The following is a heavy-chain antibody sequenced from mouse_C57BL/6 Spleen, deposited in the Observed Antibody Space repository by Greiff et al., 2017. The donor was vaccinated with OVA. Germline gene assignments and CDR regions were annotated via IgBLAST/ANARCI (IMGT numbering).Heavy chain of an antibody. CDR1: GYTFTSYW. CDR3: SKGSSVVGGFAY. V-gene: IGHV1-69*01. Sequence: QVQLQQPGAELVMPGASVKLSCKASGYTFTSYWMHWVKQRPGQGLEWIGEIDPSDSYTNYNQKFKGKSTLTVDKSSSTAYMQLSSLTSEDSAVYYCSKGSSVVGGFAYWGQGTLVTVSA. J-gene: IGHJ3*01. D-gene: IGHD3-2*02. CDR2: IDPSDSYT.